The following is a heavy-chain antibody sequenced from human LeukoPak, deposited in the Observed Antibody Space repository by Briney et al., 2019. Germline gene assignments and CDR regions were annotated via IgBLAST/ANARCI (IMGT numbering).Heavy chain of an antibody. V-gene: IGHV4-4*09. CDR3: VQTAGWLGFDY. CDR2: IYNGVPT. J-gene: IGHJ4*02. Sequence: SETLSLTCTTSGAPISHFYWSWVRQPPAKGQEWIGNIYNGVPTFFNPSFKSRVTLSVDTSKTQFSLQLASVSAADTAVYYCVQTAGWLGFDYWGQGILVSVS. D-gene: IGHD6-19*01. CDR1: GAPISHFY.